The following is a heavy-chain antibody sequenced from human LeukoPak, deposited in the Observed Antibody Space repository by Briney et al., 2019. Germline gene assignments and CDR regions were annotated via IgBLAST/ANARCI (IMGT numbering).Heavy chain of an antibody. CDR1: GGSFSGYY. CDR2: INHSGST. Sequence: SETLSLTCAVYGGSFSGYYWSWIRQPPGKGLEWIGEINHSGSTNCNPSLKSRVTISVDTSKNQFSLKLSSVTAADTAVYYCARGLSPYSSGWFRWGQGTLVTVSS. J-gene: IGHJ4*02. D-gene: IGHD6-19*01. V-gene: IGHV4-34*01. CDR3: ARGLSPYSSGWFR.